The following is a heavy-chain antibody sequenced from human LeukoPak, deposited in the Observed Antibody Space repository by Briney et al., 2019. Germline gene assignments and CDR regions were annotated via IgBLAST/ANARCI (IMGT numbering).Heavy chain of an antibody. D-gene: IGHD3-22*01. Sequence: PSETLSLTCAVYGGSFSGYYWSWIRQPPGKGLEWVGYIYYSGNTNYNPSLQSRVTISVDTSKNQFSLRLSSVTAADTAVYYCARENSYYDSSGYYYGSGYFDYWGQGTLVTVSS. CDR3: ARENSYYDSSGYYYGSGYFDY. J-gene: IGHJ4*02. V-gene: IGHV4-59*01. CDR2: IYYSGNT. CDR1: GGSFSGYY.